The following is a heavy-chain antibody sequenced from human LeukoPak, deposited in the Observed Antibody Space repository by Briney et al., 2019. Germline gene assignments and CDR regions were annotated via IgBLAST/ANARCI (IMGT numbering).Heavy chain of an antibody. V-gene: IGHV1-46*01. Sequence: ASVNASYKASGYTFTSYYMHRLRQAPGQGLEWMEIINPSGGSTSYAQKFQGRVTMTRDMSTSTVYMELSSLRSEDTAVYYCARSFDYWGQGTLVTVSS. CDR2: INPSGGST. CDR1: GYTFTSYY. J-gene: IGHJ4*02. CDR3: ARSFDY.